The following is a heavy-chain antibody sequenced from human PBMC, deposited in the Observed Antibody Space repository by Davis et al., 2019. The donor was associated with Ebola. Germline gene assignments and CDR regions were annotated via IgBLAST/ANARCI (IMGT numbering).Heavy chain of an antibody. CDR2: IYSSGST. Sequence: GESLKISCAASGFTVSNNYMSWVRQAPGRGLEWVSVIYSSGSTYYADSVKGRFTISRDNSKNTLYLQMNSLRAEDTAVYYCARGTDVWGQGTTVTVSS. D-gene: IGHD3-10*01. CDR1: GFTVSNNY. V-gene: IGHV3-53*01. CDR3: ARGTDV. J-gene: IGHJ6*02.